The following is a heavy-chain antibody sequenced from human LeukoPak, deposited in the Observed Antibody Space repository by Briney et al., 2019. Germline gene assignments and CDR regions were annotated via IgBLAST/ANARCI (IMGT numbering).Heavy chain of an antibody. CDR2: VSAYNGNT. CDR1: GYTFTSYG. J-gene: IGHJ4*02. V-gene: IGHV1-18*01. D-gene: IGHD2-2*01. Sequence: GASVTVSCKASGYTFTSYGSSWVRQAPGQGLEWMGWVSAYNGNTNYAQKLQGRVTMTTDTSTSTAYMELRSLRSDDTAVYYCARGGLLGYCSSTSCYVTDYWGQGTLVTVSS. CDR3: ARGGLLGYCSSTSCYVTDY.